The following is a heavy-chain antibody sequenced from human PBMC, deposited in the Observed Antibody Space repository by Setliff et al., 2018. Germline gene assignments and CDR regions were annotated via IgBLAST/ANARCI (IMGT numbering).Heavy chain of an antibody. V-gene: IGHV3-23*01. CDR3: TRDQDYYGMDV. Sequence: GGSLRLSCAASGFTFNSYGIHWVRQAPGKGLEWVSAISGSGGSTYYADSVKGRFTISRDNSKNTLYLQMNSLRGEDTAVYHCTRDQDYYGMDVWGQGTTVTVSS. CDR1: GFTFNSYG. J-gene: IGHJ6*02. CDR2: ISGSGGST.